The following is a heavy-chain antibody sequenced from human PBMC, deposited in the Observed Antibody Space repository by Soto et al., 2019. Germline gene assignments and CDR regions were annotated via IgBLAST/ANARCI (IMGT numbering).Heavy chain of an antibody. CDR1: GYIFTSYW. D-gene: IGHD2-21*02. CDR3: AMGYCGGDCYSYYYGMDV. V-gene: IGHV5-10-1*01. J-gene: IGHJ6*02. CDR2: IDPSDSYT. Sequence: PGESLKISCKGSGYIFTSYWSSWVRQMPGKGLEWMGRIDPSDSYTNYSPSFQGHVTISADKSIITAYLQWSSLKASDTAMYYCAMGYCGGDCYSYYYGMDVWGQGTTVTVSS.